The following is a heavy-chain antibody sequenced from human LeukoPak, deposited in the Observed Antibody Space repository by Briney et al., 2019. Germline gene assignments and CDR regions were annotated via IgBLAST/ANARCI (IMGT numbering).Heavy chain of an antibody. J-gene: IGHJ4*02. CDR3: ARDHTVDGLVFDS. Sequence: GGSLRLSCAASGFTFGSHWMNWVRQAPGKGMKWVASINQDGSERYYVGAVKGRFTISRDNAKNSLYLQMNSLRAEDTAVYYCARDHTVDGLVFDSWGQGTLVTVSS. CDR1: GFTFGSHW. V-gene: IGHV3-7*01. D-gene: IGHD6-19*01. CDR2: INQDGSER.